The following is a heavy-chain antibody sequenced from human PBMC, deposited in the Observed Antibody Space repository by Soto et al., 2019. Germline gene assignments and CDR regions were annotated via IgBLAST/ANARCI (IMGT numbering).Heavy chain of an antibody. CDR1: GFTFSNAL. J-gene: IGHJ4*02. CDR2: IKSKTDGGTT. V-gene: IGHV3-15*01. CDR3: TTDFFGGSLFDY. D-gene: IGHD2-15*01. Sequence: PGGSLRLSCAASGFTFSNALMSWVRQAPGKGLEWVGRIKSKTDGGTTDYAAPVKGRFTISRDDSKNTLYLQMNSLKTEDTAVYYCTTDFFGGSLFDYWGQGTLVTVSS.